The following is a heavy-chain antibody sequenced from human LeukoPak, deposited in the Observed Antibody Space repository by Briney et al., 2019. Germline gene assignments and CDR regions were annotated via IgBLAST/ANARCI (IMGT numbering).Heavy chain of an antibody. V-gene: IGHV5-51*01. J-gene: IGHJ6*02. CDR2: IYPGDSDT. CDR3: ARRDSSHMDV. CDR1: GYSFTSYW. Sequence: GESLQISSQGSGYSFTSYWIGWVRPVPGKGLEWMGIIYPGDSDTRYSPSFQGQVTISAEKSISTAHLQWSSLKASDTAMYYCARRDSSHMDVWGQGTTVTISS. D-gene: IGHD6-13*01.